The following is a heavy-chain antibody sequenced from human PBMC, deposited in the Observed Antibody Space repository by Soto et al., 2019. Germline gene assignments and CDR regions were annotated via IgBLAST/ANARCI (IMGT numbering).Heavy chain of an antibody. CDR2: INPNSGGT. CDR3: ARENCSSTSCYSYFDY. Sequence: VKVSFKASGYTFTGYYMHWVRQAPGQGLEWMGWINPNSGGTNYAQKFQGWVTMTRDTSISTAYMELSRLRSDDTAVYYCARENCSSTSCYSYFDYWGQGTLVTVSS. CDR1: GYTFTGYY. V-gene: IGHV1-2*04. J-gene: IGHJ4*02. D-gene: IGHD2-2*01.